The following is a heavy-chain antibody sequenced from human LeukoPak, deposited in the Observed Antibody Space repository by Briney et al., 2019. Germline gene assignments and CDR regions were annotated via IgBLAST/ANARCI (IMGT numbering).Heavy chain of an antibody. J-gene: IGHJ4*02. CDR1: GFTFSTYD. CDR2: IGTAGDT. D-gene: IGHD3-16*01. V-gene: IGHV3-13*04. CDR3: ASGGVYSSPDY. Sequence: PGGSLRLSCAASGFTFSTYDMHWVRQPTGKGLAWVSGIGTAGDTYYSGSVKGRFTISREDAKNSLYLQMNSLRAGDTAVYYCASGGVYSSPDYWGQGTLVTVSS.